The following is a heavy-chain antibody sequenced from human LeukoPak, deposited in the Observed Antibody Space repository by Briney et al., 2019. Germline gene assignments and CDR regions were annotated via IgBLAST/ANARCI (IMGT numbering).Heavy chain of an antibody. J-gene: IGHJ5*02. V-gene: IGHV4-39*02. Sequence: SETLSLTCTVSGGSISSSSYYWGWIRQPPGKGLEWIGSIYYSGSTYYNPSLKSRVTISVDTSKNQFSLKLSSVTAADTAVYYCARELPNNQIDPWGQGTLVTVSS. CDR3: ARELPNNQIDP. CDR1: GGSISSSSYY. CDR2: IYYSGST. D-gene: IGHD1-14*01.